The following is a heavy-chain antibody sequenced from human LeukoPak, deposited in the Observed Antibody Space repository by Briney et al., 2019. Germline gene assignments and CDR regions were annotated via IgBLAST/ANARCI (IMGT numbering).Heavy chain of an antibody. Sequence: TGGSLRLSCAASGFTFSSYSMNWVRQAPGKGLEWVSSISSSSSYIYYADSVKGRFTISRDNSKNTLYLQMNSLRAEDTAVYYCAREKSLHFDYWGQGTLVTVSS. CDR2: ISSSSSYI. V-gene: IGHV3-21*01. J-gene: IGHJ4*02. D-gene: IGHD3-10*01. CDR3: AREKSLHFDY. CDR1: GFTFSSYS.